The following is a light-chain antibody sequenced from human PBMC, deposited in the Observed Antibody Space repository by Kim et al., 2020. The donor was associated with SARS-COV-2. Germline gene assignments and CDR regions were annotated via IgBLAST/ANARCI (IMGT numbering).Light chain of an antibody. J-gene: IGKJ1*01. CDR1: QSVGSW. Sequence: SASVGDRVTITCRASQSVGSWLAWYQQRPGKAPKLLIYGASTLETGVPSRFSGSGSGTEFIFTISILQPDDFATYYCQQYKTYSTFGQGTKVDIK. CDR3: QQYKTYST. CDR2: GAS. V-gene: IGKV1-5*01.